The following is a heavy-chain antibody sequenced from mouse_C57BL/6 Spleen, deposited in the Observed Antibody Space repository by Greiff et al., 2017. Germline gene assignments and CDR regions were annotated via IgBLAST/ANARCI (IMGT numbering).Heavy chain of an antibody. J-gene: IGHJ4*01. V-gene: IGHV7-3*01. CDR1: GFTFTDYY. Sequence: DVMLVESGGGLVQPGGSLSLSCAASGFTFTDYYMSWVRQPPGKALEWLGFIRNKANGYTTEYSASVKGRFTISRDKSQSILYLQMNALRAEDRATYYCARSAIYYYGSSYAMDYWGQGTSVTVAS. CDR2: IRNKANGYTT. D-gene: IGHD1-1*01. CDR3: ARSAIYYYGSSYAMDY.